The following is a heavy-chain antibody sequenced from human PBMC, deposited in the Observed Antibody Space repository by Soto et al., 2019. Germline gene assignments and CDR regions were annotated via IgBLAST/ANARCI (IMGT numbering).Heavy chain of an antibody. CDR1: GFIFSSYW. V-gene: IGHV3-7*01. CDR3: ARGFNSALDI. Sequence: EVQLVESGGGLVQPGGSLRLSCAATGFIFSSYWMSWVRQAPGKGLEWVANIKHDGSEKYYVDSAKGRFTISRDNAKNSLHLQMNSLRAEDTAVYYCARGFNSALDIWGQGKMVTVSS. J-gene: IGHJ3*02. CDR2: IKHDGSEK.